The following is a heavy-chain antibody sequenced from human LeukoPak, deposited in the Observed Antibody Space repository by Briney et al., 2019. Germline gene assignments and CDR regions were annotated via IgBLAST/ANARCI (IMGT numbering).Heavy chain of an antibody. CDR3: ARVPVDDFWSGYYVDY. CDR2: IIPILGIA. D-gene: IGHD3-3*01. V-gene: IGHV1-69*02. J-gene: IGHJ4*02. Sequence: SVKVSCKASGGTFSSYTISWVRQAPGQGLEWMGRIIPILGIANYAQKFQGRVTITRNTSISTAYMELSSLRSEDTAVYYCARVPVDDFWSGYYVDYWGQGTLVTVSS. CDR1: GGTFSSYT.